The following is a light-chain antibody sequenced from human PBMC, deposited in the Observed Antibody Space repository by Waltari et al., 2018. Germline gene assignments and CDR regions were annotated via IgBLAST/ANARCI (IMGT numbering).Light chain of an antibody. V-gene: IGLV1-36*01. CDR2: YDD. Sequence: QSVLTQPPSVSEAPRQRVTISCSGSSATIRSNALNWYQQLPGKAPKLLIYYDDLLPSGVSVRFSGSKSGTSASLAISGLQSEDEAHYYCATWDDSLSGVVFGGGTKLTVL. CDR3: ATWDDSLSGVV. J-gene: IGLJ3*02. CDR1: SATIRSNA.